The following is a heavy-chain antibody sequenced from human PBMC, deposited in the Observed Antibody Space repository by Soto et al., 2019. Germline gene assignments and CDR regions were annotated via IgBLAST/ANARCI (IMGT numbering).Heavy chain of an antibody. J-gene: IGHJ6*02. CDR1: GFIFSDYT. CDR3: ARDHGGSTWFVGVYYFFGMDV. CDR2: ISSSGDAI. D-gene: IGHD6-13*01. Sequence: EVQLVESGGDLVQPGGSLRLSCAASGFIFSDYTMTWVRQAPGRGLEFVSHISSSGDAIFYAESVKGRFTVSRDNAKNLLYLKRNNLRDDDTAVYFCARDHGGSTWFVGVYYFFGMDVWGQGTAVTVSS. V-gene: IGHV3-48*02.